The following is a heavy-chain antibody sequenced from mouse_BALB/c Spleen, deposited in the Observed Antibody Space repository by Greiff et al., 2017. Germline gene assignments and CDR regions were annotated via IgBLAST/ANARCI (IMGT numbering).Heavy chain of an antibody. Sequence: QVQLQQSGPGLVQPSQSLSITCTVSGFSLTSYGVHWVRQSPGKGLEWLGVIWSGGSTDYNAAFISRLSISKDNSKSQVFFKMNSLQANDTAIYYCARNPSTGTRAMDYWGQGTSVTVSS. V-gene: IGHV2-2*02. J-gene: IGHJ4*01. CDR1: GFSLTSYG. D-gene: IGHD4-1*02. CDR3: ARNPSTGTRAMDY. CDR2: IWSGGST.